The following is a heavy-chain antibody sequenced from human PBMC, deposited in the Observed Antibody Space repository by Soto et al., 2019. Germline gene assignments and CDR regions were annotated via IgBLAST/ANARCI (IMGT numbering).Heavy chain of an antibody. CDR1: GFTFSSYG. CDR3: AKDTYYYDTTGYYVYDF. Sequence: QVQLVESGGGVVQPGRSLRLSCAASGFTFSSYGIHWVRQAPGKGLEWVAVISNDGSNRNYADSVKGRFTISRDNSKNTVFLQMNSLRPEDTAVYYCAKDTYYYDTTGYYVYDFWGQGTLVTVSS. D-gene: IGHD3-22*01. CDR2: ISNDGSNR. V-gene: IGHV3-30*18. J-gene: IGHJ4*02.